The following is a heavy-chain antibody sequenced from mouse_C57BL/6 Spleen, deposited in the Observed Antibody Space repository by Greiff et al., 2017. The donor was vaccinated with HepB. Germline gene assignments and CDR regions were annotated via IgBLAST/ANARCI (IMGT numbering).Heavy chain of an antibody. J-gene: IGHJ3*01. CDR3: ARPLYYDYDGFFAY. D-gene: IGHD2-4*01. CDR1: GFTFSDYY. V-gene: IGHV5-12*01. CDR2: ISNGGGST. Sequence: EVQLVESGGGLVQPGGSLKLSCAASGFTFSDYYMYWVRQTPEKRLEWVAYISNGGGSTYYPDTVKGRFTISRDNAKNTLYLQMSRLKSEDTAMYYCARPLYYDYDGFFAYWGQGTLVTVSA.